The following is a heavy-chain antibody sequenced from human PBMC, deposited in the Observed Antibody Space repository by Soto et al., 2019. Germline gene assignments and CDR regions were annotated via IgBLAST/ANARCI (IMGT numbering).Heavy chain of an antibody. CDR1: GYTFISYH. D-gene: IGHD4-17*01. J-gene: IGHJ5*02. CDR2: INPNTGTT. Sequence: ASVKVSCKASGYTFISYHMHWVRQAPGQGLQWMGTINPNTGTTSYAQEFQGRLTMTRDTSTNTVYMELRGLRFEDTAMYYCARDSSPTVAIYYFDPWGKGTLVTV. V-gene: IGHV1-46*01. CDR3: ARDSSPTVAIYYFDP.